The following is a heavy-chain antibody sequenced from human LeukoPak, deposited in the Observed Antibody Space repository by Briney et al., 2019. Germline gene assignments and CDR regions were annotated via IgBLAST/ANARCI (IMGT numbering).Heavy chain of an antibody. CDR1: GYTLTVLS. CDR3: ATEHYCSGGSCYRYYFDY. J-gene: IGHJ4*02. V-gene: IGHV1-24*01. CDR2: FDPEDCET. Sequence: ASVKVSCKVSGYTLTVLSMHWVRQAPGKRLEWRVGFDPEDCETIYAQKFHGRVTMTEDTSTDTACMELSTLRSEDTAVYYCATEHYCSGGSCYRYYFDYWGQGTLVTVSS. D-gene: IGHD2-15*01.